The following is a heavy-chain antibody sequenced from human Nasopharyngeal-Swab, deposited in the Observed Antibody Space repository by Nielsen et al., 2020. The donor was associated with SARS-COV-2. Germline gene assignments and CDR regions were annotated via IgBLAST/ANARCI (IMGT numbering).Heavy chain of an antibody. J-gene: IGHJ5*02. CDR2: ISYSGST. CDR1: GGSISTTNSN. Sequence: SETLSLTCTASGGSISTTNSNWAWIRQSPGKGLQCIGTISYSGSTYYKPSLNSRVTITLDASKNQFFMRLSSVTAADTAVYYCARDLGYAFTGRGVNWFDPWGQGTLVTVSS. D-gene: IGHD2-8*02. V-gene: IGHV4-39*07. CDR3: ARDLGYAFTGRGVNWFDP.